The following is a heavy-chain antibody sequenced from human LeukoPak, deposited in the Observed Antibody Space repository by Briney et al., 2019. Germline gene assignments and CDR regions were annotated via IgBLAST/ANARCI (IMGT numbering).Heavy chain of an antibody. J-gene: IGHJ5*02. CDR3: ARGRITMVRGVILSWFDP. CDR2: IYSGGST. CDR1: GFTVSSNY. V-gene: IGHV3-66*01. Sequence: GGSLRLSCAASGFTVSSNYMSWVRQAPGKGLEWVSVIYSGGSTYYADSVKGRFTISRDNSKNTLYLQMGSLRAEDMAVYYCARGRITMVRGVILSWFDPWGQGTLVTVSS. D-gene: IGHD3-10*01.